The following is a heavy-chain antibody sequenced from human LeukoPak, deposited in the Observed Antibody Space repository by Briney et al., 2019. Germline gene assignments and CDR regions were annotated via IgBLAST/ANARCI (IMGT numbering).Heavy chain of an antibody. CDR2: IYKSGST. J-gene: IGHJ4*02. V-gene: IGHV4-59*11. CDR3: ARTPPPGATAYGVVDY. Sequence: SETPSLTCTVSGGSISSHYWSWIRQPPGKGLEWIGYIYKSGSTNYNPSLKSRVTISEDMSKNQFSLKLSSVTAADTAVYYCARTPPPGATAYGVVDYWGQGTLDTVSS. D-gene: IGHD3-16*01. CDR1: GGSISSHY.